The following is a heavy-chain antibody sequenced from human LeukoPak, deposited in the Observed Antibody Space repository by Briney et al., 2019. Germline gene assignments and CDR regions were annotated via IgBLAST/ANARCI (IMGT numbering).Heavy chain of an antibody. CDR2: ISSSSSYI. Sequence: PGGSLRLSCAASGFTFSSYSMNWVRQAPGKGLEWVSSISSSSSYIYYADSVKGRFTISRDNAKNSLYLQMNSLRAEDTAVYYCAREDGGNSRFGMDVWGQGTTVTVSS. CDR3: AREDGGNSRFGMDV. D-gene: IGHD4-23*01. V-gene: IGHV3-21*01. J-gene: IGHJ6*02. CDR1: GFTFSSYS.